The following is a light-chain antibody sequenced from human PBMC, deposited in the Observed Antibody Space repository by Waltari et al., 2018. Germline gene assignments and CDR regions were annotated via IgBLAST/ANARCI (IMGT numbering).Light chain of an antibody. CDR3: AAWDDSLSGWV. Sequence: TQPPSASGTPGQRVTISCSGSRSNIGSNYVYWYQQLPGTAPKLLIYRNNQRPSGVPDRFSGSKSGTSASLAISGLRSEDEADYYCAAWDDSLSGWVFGGGTKLTVL. CDR2: RNN. CDR1: RSNIGSNY. J-gene: IGLJ3*02. V-gene: IGLV1-47*01.